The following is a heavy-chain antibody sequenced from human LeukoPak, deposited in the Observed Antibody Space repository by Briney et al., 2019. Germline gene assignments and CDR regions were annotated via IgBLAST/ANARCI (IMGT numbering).Heavy chain of an antibody. CDR3: AREKAAAAIWYYFDY. CDR2: IWYDGSNK. D-gene: IGHD2-2*02. Sequence: GRSLRLSCAASGFTFSSYGMHWVRQAPGKGLEWVAVIWYDGSNKYYADSVKGRFTISRDNSKNTLYLQMNSLRAGDTAVYYCAREKAAAAIWYYFDYWGQGTLVTVSS. J-gene: IGHJ4*02. CDR1: GFTFSSYG. V-gene: IGHV3-33*01.